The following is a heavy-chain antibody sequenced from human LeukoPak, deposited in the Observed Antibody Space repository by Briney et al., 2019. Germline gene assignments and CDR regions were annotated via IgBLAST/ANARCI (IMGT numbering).Heavy chain of an antibody. CDR1: GGSISSSSYY. CDR2: IYYSGST. V-gene: IGHV4-39*01. Sequence: PSETLSLTCTVSGGSISSSSYYWGWIRQPPGKGLEWIGSIYYSGSTYYNPSLKSRVTISVDTSKNQFSLKLSSVTAADTAVYYCARHEVWDIVVVVAAIDYWGQGTLVTISS. D-gene: IGHD2-15*01. J-gene: IGHJ4*02. CDR3: ARHEVWDIVVVVAAIDY.